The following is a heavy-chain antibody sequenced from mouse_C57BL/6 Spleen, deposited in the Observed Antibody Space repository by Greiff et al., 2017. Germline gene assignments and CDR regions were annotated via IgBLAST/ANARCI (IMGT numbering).Heavy chain of an antibody. CDR3: AREGLANWVFDY. D-gene: IGHD4-1*01. CDR2: IDPSDSET. Sequence: QVQLQQPGAELVRPGSSVKLSCKASGYTFTSYWMHWVKQRPIQGLEWIGNIDPSDSETHYNQKFKDKATLTVDKSSSTAYMQLSSLTSEDSAVYYCAREGLANWVFDYGGQGTTLTVSS. J-gene: IGHJ2*01. V-gene: IGHV1-52*01. CDR1: GYTFTSYW.